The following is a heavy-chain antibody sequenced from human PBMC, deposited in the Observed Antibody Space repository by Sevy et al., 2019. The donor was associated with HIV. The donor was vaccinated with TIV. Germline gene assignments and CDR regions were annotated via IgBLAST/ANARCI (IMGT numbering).Heavy chain of an antibody. V-gene: IGHV1-2*02. Sequence: ASVKVSCKASGYTLTGYYMHWVRQAPRQGLEWMGWINPNSGGTNYAQKFQGRVTMTRDTSISTAYMELSRLRSDDTAVYYCAVAYCGGDCYYFDYWGQGALVTVSS. CDR1: GYTLTGYY. D-gene: IGHD2-21*02. CDR2: INPNSGGT. J-gene: IGHJ4*02. CDR3: AVAYCGGDCYYFDY.